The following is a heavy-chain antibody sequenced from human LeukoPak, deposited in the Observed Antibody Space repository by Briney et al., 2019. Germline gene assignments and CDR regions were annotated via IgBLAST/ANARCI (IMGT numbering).Heavy chain of an antibody. V-gene: IGHV3-74*01. D-gene: IGHD5-18*01. CDR3: ARVSYGRRLDY. Sequence: PGGSLRLSCAASGFTFSSYWMHWVRQAPGKGLVWVSRINSDGSSTSYADSVKGRFTISRDNAKNSLYLQMNSLRAEDTAVYYCARVSYGRRLDYWGQGTLVTVSS. CDR2: INSDGSST. CDR1: GFTFSSYW. J-gene: IGHJ4*02.